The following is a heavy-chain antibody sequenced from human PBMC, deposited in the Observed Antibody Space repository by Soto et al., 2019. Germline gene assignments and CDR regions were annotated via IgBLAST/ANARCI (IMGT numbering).Heavy chain of an antibody. CDR3: ASAGGLGAVAADY. Sequence: QLQLQESGSGLVKPSQTLSLTCAVSGGSISSGGYSWSWIRPPPGKGLEWIGYIYYSGSTYYNPSPKSRVTISVDRSKNQFSLKLSSVTAADTAVYYCASAGGLGAVAADYWGQGTLVTVSS. V-gene: IGHV4-30-2*01. CDR2: IYYSGST. D-gene: IGHD6-19*01. J-gene: IGHJ4*02. CDR1: GGSISSGGYS.